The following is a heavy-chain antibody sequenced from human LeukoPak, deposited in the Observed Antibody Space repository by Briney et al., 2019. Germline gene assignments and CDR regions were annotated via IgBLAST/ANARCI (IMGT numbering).Heavy chain of an antibody. Sequence: VASVKVSCKASGGTFSSYAISWVRQAPGQGLEWMGGIIPIFGTANYAQKFQGRVTITADESTSTAYMELSSLRSEDTALYYCARSPHTLTGENFDYWGQGTLVTVSS. CDR3: ARSPHTLTGENFDY. V-gene: IGHV1-69*13. CDR2: IIPIFGTA. CDR1: GGTFSSYA. J-gene: IGHJ4*02. D-gene: IGHD3-9*01.